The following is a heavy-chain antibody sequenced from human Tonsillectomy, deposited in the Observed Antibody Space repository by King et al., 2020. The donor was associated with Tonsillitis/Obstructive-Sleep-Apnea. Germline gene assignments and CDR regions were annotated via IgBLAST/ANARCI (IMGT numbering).Heavy chain of an antibody. CDR1: GGSFSGYY. Sequence: VQLQQWGAGLLKPSETLSFTCAVYGGSFSGYYWSWFRQPPGKGLEWIGKINHSGSTNYNPSLKSRVTISVDTSKNQFSLKLSSVTAADTAVYYCAGGRPYYYYMDVWGKGTTVTVSS. CDR2: INHSGST. J-gene: IGHJ6*03. CDR3: AGGRPYYYYMDV. V-gene: IGHV4-34*01.